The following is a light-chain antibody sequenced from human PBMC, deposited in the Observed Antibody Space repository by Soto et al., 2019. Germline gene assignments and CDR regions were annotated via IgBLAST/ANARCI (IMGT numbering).Light chain of an antibody. CDR2: EVT. CDR3: SSYAGRSLV. Sequence: QSALTQPASVSGSPGQSITISCTGTSSDVGAYNYVSWYQQHPGKAPKLMIYEVTYRPSGVSDRFSGSRSGNTASLTISGLQAEDESDYYCSSYAGRSLVFGGGTKLTVL. CDR1: SSDVGAYNY. V-gene: IGLV2-14*01. J-gene: IGLJ2*01.